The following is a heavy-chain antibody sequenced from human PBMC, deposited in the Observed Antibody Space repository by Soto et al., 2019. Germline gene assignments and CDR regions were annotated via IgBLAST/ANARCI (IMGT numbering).Heavy chain of an antibody. D-gene: IGHD6-19*01. CDR2: IYWDDST. CDR3: AHAPSVAGRHWYFDV. J-gene: IGHJ2*01. CDR1: GFSASTTGVG. V-gene: IGHV2-5*02. Sequence: QITLKESGPTVVKPTQTLTLTCTFSGFSASTTGVGVAWIRQPPGKALEWLALIYWDDSTLYSPSLRSRLTITTDTSKNQVVLTMTNVDPADPATYFCAHAPSVAGRHWYFDVWGRGTLVTVSS.